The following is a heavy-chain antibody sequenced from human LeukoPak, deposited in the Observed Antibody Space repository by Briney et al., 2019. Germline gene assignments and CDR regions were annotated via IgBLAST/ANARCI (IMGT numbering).Heavy chain of an antibody. D-gene: IGHD3-3*02. V-gene: IGHV3-30*02. Sequence: GGSLRLSCVASGFTFSNYGMHWVRQAPGKGLDWVAFIRYDGSNKYYAGSVKVRFTITRDNSKNTLYLQMNSLRAEDTSVYYCAPFTDWGQGTLVTVSS. CDR2: IRYDGSNK. CDR3: APFTD. J-gene: IGHJ4*02. CDR1: GFTFSNYG.